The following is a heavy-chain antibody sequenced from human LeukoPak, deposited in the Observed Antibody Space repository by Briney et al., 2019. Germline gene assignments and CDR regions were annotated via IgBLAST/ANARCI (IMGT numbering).Heavy chain of an antibody. CDR2: IYPDDSDT. D-gene: IGHD4-17*01. Sequence: GESLKISCKGSGYSFTSYWIARVRQMPGKGLEWMGIIYPDDSDTRYSPSFQGQVTISADKSISTAYLQWSSLEASDTAMYYCARGTTVTTIFDYWGQGTLVTVSS. J-gene: IGHJ4*02. V-gene: IGHV5-51*01. CDR1: GYSFTSYW. CDR3: ARGTTVTTIFDY.